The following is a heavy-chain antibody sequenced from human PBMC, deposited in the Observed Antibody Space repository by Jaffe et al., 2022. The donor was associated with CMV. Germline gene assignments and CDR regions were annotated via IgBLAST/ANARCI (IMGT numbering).Heavy chain of an antibody. CDR2: ISSSSSTI. CDR1: GFTFSSYS. V-gene: IGHV3-48*02. D-gene: IGHD1-26*01. Sequence: EVQLVESGGGLVQPGGSLRLSCAASGFTFSSYSMNWVRQAPGKGLEWVSYISSSSSTIYYADSVKGRFTISRDNAKNSLYLQMNSLRDEDTAVYYCARDWHGTVGYENYYYYGMDVWGQGTTVTVSS. J-gene: IGHJ6*02. CDR3: ARDWHGTVGYENYYYYGMDV.